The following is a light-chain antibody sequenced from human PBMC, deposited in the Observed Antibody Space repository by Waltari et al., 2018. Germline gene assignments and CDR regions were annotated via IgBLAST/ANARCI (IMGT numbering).Light chain of an antibody. CDR3: QQYGTSPLT. J-gene: IGKJ4*01. CDR1: QSVASNY. CDR2: TAS. V-gene: IGKV3-20*01. Sequence: EIVLTQSPGTLSLSPGERATLSCRASQSVASNYLAWYQQKPGQAPRLLMYTASSRASGIPDRFSGSGSGTDFTLTISRLGPEDFAVYYCQQYGTSPLTFGGGTRVDLK.